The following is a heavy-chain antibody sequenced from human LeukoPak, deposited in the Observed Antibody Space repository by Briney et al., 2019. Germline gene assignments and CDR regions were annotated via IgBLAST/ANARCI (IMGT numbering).Heavy chain of an antibody. CDR3: AKDRRRTWLAKTGGPFFDY. D-gene: IGHD7-27*01. CDR1: GFTFSSYS. Sequence: GGSLRLSCAASGFTFSSYSMNWVRQAPGKGLEWVSSISSSSSYIYYADSVKGRFTISRDNSKNTLYLQMNSLRAEDTAVYYCAKDRRRTWLAKTGGPFFDYWGQGTLVTVSS. J-gene: IGHJ4*02. V-gene: IGHV3-21*01. CDR2: ISSSSSYI.